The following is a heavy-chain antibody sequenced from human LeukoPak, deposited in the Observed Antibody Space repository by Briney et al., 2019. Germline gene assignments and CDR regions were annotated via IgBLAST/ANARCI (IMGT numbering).Heavy chain of an antibody. CDR2: IYTGGST. D-gene: IGHD4-17*01. CDR1: GFTASTTY. V-gene: IGHV3-53*01. CDR3: ARGTVTAPDY. J-gene: IGHJ4*02. Sequence: GGSLRLSCAASGFTASTTYMTWVRQAPGKGLEWVSVIYTGGSTYYADSVKGRFTISRDISKNTLYLQMNSLRAEDTAVYYCARGTVTAPDYWGQGTLVTVSS.